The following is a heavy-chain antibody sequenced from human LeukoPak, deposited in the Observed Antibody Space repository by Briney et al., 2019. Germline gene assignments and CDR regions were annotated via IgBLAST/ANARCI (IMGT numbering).Heavy chain of an antibody. CDR3: VREGWAMVRGVDYQYYYMDV. Sequence: SETLSLTCTVSGGSISSSSYYRGWIRQSPGKGLEWIGSISYNGRTYYNPSLKSRVTISVDTSKNQFSLRLSSVTAADTAVYCCVREGWAMVRGVDYQYYYMDVWGKGTTVTVSS. V-gene: IGHV4-39*07. CDR2: ISYNGRT. J-gene: IGHJ6*03. CDR1: GGSISSSSYY. D-gene: IGHD3-10*01.